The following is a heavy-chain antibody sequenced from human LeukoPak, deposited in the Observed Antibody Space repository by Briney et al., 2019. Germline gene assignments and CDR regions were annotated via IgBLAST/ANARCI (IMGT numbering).Heavy chain of an antibody. D-gene: IGHD3-16*01. J-gene: IGHJ5*02. CDR1: GGTFSSYA. Sequence: ALVKVSCKASGGTFSSYAISWVRQAPEQGLEWMGGIIPIFGTANYAQKFQGRVTITADESTSTAYMELSSLRSEDTAVYYCARPHYDYVWGSSNWFDPWGQGTLVTVSS. V-gene: IGHV1-69*01. CDR3: ARPHYDYVWGSSNWFDP. CDR2: IIPIFGTA.